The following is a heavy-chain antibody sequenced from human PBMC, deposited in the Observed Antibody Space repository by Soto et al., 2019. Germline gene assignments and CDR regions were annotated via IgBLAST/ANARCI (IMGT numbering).Heavy chain of an antibody. CDR3: ARAVDTAMFPFDY. V-gene: IGHV3-74*01. J-gene: IGHJ4*02. CDR2: INSDGSST. CDR1: GFTFSSYG. Sequence: AGGSLRLSCAAAGFTFSSYGMHWVRQAPGKGLVWVSAINSDGSSTSYADSVKGRFTISRDNARNSVFLHLNSLRAEDTAVFYCARAVDTAMFPFDYWGQGTLVTSPQ. D-gene: IGHD5-18*01.